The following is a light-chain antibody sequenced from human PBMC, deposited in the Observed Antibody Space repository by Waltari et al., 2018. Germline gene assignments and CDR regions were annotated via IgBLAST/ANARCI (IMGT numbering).Light chain of an antibody. Sequence: DIQMTHSPSSLSASVGDRVTITCRASPSISNWLAWYQQKPGKAPILLIYKASIFKSGVPSRFSGSGSGAQFTLPISSLQPGDFATYYCQQYNTYASFGQGTKLEIK. CDR1: PSISNW. CDR2: KAS. CDR3: QQYNTYAS. J-gene: IGKJ2*01. V-gene: IGKV1-5*03.